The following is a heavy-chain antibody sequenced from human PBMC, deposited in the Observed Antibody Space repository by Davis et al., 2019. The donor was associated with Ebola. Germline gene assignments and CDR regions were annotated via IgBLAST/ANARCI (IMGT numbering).Heavy chain of an antibody. CDR3: ARDFVH. D-gene: IGHD3-16*02. CDR2: MYHSGRA. J-gene: IGHJ4*02. CDR1: GYSISSGFS. Sequence: MPGGSLRLSCTVSGYSISSGFSWGWIRQPPGKGLEWIGSMYHSGRANYSPSLKSRVTISADLSRNQFSLKLTSVTAADTAVYYCARDFVHWGQGTLVTVSS. V-gene: IGHV4-38-2*02.